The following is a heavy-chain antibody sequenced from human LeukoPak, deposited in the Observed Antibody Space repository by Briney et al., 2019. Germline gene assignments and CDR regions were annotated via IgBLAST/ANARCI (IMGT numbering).Heavy chain of an antibody. Sequence: GGSLRLSCAASASGFTFSYYGMHWXXXXXGXGXEWVAFIRYDGSTKYYADSVKGRFTISRDNSKNTLYLQMNSLRAEDTAVYYCAKEIRSGYSYDYWGQGTLVTVSS. CDR2: IRYDGSTK. D-gene: IGHD5-24*01. CDR1: GFTFSYYG. J-gene: IGHJ4*02. CDR3: AKEIRSGYSYDY. V-gene: IGHV3-30*02.